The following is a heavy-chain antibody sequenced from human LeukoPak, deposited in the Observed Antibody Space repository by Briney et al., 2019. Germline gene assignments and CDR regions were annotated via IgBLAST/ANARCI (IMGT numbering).Heavy chain of an antibody. Sequence: SQTLSLTCTVSGGSISSGSYYWSWIRQPAGKGLEWIGRIYTSGSTNYNPSLKSRVTISVDTSKNQFSLKLSSVTAADTAVYYCARAGYGDYVDYRGQGTLVTVSS. CDR1: GGSISSGSYY. V-gene: IGHV4-61*02. D-gene: IGHD4-17*01. J-gene: IGHJ4*02. CDR3: ARAGYGDYVDY. CDR2: IYTSGST.